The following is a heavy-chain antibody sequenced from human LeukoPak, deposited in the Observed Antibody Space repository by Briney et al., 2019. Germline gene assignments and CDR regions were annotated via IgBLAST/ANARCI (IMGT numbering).Heavy chain of an antibody. J-gene: IGHJ4*02. CDR2: VREDGSEN. Sequence: GGSLRLSCAASGFTFSNAWMSWVRQAPGKGLEWVANVREDGSENHYVDSVKGRFTISRDNAKNSVYLQMNSLRADDTAVYYCADPGVGFWGQGTLVTVSS. CDR1: GFTFSNAW. D-gene: IGHD2-8*01. CDR3: ADPGVGF. V-gene: IGHV3-7*01.